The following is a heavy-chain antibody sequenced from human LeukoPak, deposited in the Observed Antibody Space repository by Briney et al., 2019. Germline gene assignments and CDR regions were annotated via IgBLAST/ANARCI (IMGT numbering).Heavy chain of an antibody. J-gene: IGHJ4*02. CDR1: GFTFSSYG. CDR2: IRYDGSNK. CDR3: AKDTYSGYDSGD. Sequence: GGSLRLSCAASGFTFSSYGMHWVRQAPGKGLEWVAFIRYDGSNKYYADSVKGRYTISRDNSKNTLYLQMNSLGAEDTAVYYCAKDTYSGYDSGDWGQGTLVTVSS. V-gene: IGHV3-30*02. D-gene: IGHD5-12*01.